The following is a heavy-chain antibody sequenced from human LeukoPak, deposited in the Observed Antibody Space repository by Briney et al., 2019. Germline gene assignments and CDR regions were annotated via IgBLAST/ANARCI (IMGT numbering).Heavy chain of an antibody. V-gene: IGHV3-21*01. CDR1: GFTFSNAW. J-gene: IGHJ4*02. CDR2: ISSSSSYI. Sequence: GGSLRLSCAASGFTFSNAWMSWVRQAPGKGLEWVSSISSSSSYIYYADSVKGRFTISRDNAKKSLYLQMNSLRAEDTAVYYCARRCSSTSCLQYWGQGTLVTVSS. CDR3: ARRCSSTSCLQY. D-gene: IGHD2-2*01.